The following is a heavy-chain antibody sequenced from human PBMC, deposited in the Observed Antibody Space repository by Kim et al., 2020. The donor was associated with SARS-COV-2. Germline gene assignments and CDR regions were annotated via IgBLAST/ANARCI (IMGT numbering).Heavy chain of an antibody. Sequence: ASVKVSCKASGYTFTSYYMHWVRQAPGQGLEWMGIINPSGGSTSYAQKFQGRVTMTRDTSTSTVYMELSSLRSEDTAVYYCARDRVITMIVVEGSFDIWGQGTMVTVSS. CDR2: INPSGGST. CDR3: ARDRVITMIVVEGSFDI. V-gene: IGHV1-46*01. CDR1: GYTFTSYY. D-gene: IGHD3-22*01. J-gene: IGHJ3*02.